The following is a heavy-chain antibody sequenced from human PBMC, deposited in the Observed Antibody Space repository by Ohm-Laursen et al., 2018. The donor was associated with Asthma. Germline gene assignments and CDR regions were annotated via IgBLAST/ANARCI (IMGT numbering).Heavy chain of an antibody. J-gene: IGHJ2*01. CDR2: IYYSGST. Sequence: SQTLSLTCTVSGGSISSGGYYWSWIRQHPGKGLEWIGYIYYSGSTYYNPSLKSRVTISVDTSKNQFSLKLSSVTAADTAVYYCARDRSTRKGYGIHWYFDLWGRGTLVTVSS. CDR3: ARDRSTRKGYGIHWYFDL. D-gene: IGHD5-18*01. V-gene: IGHV4-31*03. CDR1: GGSISSGGYY.